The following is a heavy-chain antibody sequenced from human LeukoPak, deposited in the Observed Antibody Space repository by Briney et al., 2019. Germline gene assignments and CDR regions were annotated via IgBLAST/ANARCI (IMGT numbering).Heavy chain of an antibody. V-gene: IGHV3-48*04. CDR2: ISSSGSTI. CDR1: GFTFSSYW. CDR3: ARGVNFWSGYHFDY. D-gene: IGHD3-3*01. J-gene: IGHJ4*02. Sequence: GGSLRLSCAASGFTFSSYWMSWVRQAPGKGLEWVSYISSSGSTIYYADSVKGRFTISRDNAKNSLYLQMNSLRAEDTAVYYCARGVNFWSGYHFDYWGQGTLVTVSS.